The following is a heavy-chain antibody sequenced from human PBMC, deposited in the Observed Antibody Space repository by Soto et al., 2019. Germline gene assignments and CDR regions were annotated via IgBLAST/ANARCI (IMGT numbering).Heavy chain of an antibody. CDR1: GFPFDTKA. Sequence: EVQLLESGGGLVQPGGSLSLSCAASGFPFDTKAMSWVRQAPGKGLEWVSAITGPGSRTYDADSVKGRFTISRDNSKNTLSLQMSSLRADDTAVYYCAKWQVSFLDYYYGMDVWGQGTTVTVSS. CDR2: ITGPGSRT. CDR3: AKWQVSFLDYYYGMDV. D-gene: IGHD3-3*02. V-gene: IGHV3-23*01. J-gene: IGHJ6*02.